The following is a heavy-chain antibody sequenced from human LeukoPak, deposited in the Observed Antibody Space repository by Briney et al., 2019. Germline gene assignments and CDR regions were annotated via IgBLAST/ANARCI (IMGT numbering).Heavy chain of an antibody. CDR1: GYTFTSYD. Sequence: ASVKVSCKASGYTFTSYDINWVRQATGQGLEWMGWMNPNSGNTGYAQKFQGRVTMTRNTSISTAYMELSSLRSEDTAVYYCAGAMTTVVTGDAFDIWGLGTMVTVSS. CDR3: AGAMTTVVTGDAFDI. D-gene: IGHD4-23*01. V-gene: IGHV1-8*01. CDR2: MNPNSGNT. J-gene: IGHJ3*02.